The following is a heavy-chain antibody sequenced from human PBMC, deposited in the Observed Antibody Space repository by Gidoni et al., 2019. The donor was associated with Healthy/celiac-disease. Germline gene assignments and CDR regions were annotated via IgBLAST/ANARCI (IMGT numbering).Heavy chain of an antibody. CDR1: GGSISNYY. V-gene: IGHV4-59*01. CDR2: IYYSGST. D-gene: IGHD1-26*01. CDR3: ARVLGWERLKGGVFDI. J-gene: IGHJ3*02. Sequence: QVQLQESGPGLVKPSETLSLHCPVSGGSISNYYWSWIRQPPGKGLEWSGYIYYSGSTNYNPSRKSRVTISVDTSRNQCSLKLSSVTAADTAVYYWARVLGWERLKGGVFDIWGQGTMVTVSS.